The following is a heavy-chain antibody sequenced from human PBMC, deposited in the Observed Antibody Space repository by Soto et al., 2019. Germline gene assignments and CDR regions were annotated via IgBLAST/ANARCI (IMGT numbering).Heavy chain of an antibody. V-gene: IGHV1-46*01. J-gene: IGHJ6*02. D-gene: IGHD6-13*01. CDR3: ARSSGRPIAAAGTGVYYYYGMDV. CDR1: GYTFTSYY. Sequence: QVQLVQSGAEVKKPGASVKVSCKASGYTFTSYYMHWVRQAPGQGLEWMGIINPSGGSTSYAQKFQGRVTMTRDTSTSTVYMELSSLRSEDTAVYYCARSSGRPIAAAGTGVYYYYGMDVWGQGTTVTVSS. CDR2: INPSGGST.